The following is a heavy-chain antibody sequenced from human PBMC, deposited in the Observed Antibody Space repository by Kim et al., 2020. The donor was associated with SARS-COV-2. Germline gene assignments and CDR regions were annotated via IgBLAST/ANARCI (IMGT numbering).Heavy chain of an antibody. Sequence: GGSLRLSCAASGFTFSSYGMHWVRQAPGKGLEWVAVIWYDGSNKYYADSVKGRFTISRDNSKNTLYLQMNSLRAEDTAVYYCANGEAGLPAEEVYYYGMDVWGQGTTVTVSS. CDR1: GFTFSSYG. V-gene: IGHV3-33*06. CDR3: ANGEAGLPAEEVYYYGMDV. CDR2: IWYDGSNK. D-gene: IGHD3-10*01. J-gene: IGHJ6*02.